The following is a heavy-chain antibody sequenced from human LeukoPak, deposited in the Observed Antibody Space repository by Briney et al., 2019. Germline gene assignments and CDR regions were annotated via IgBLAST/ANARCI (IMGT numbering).Heavy chain of an antibody. CDR2: IYYSGST. J-gene: IGHJ5*02. V-gene: IGHV4-61*01. Sequence: SETLSLTCTVSGGSVSSGNFYWSWNRQPPGKGLEWIGYIYYSGSTNYNPSLKSRVTISVDTFKNQFSLKLSSVTAADTAVYYCARRYCSGGNCYSPISWFDPWGQGTLVTVSS. CDR1: GGSVSSGNFY. CDR3: ARRYCSGGNCYSPISWFDP. D-gene: IGHD2-15*01.